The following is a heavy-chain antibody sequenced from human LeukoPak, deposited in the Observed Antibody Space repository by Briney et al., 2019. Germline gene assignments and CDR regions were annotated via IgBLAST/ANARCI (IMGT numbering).Heavy chain of an antibody. CDR2: ISYEGNNK. J-gene: IGHJ4*02. CDR3: ARVPKTLYYFDY. Sequence: PGGSLRLSCAASGFTFSSYAMHWVRQAPGKGLEWVAVISYEGNNKYYADSVKGRFTISRDNSKNTLYLQMNSLRAEDTAVYYCARVPKTLYYFDYWGQGTLVTVSS. CDR1: GFTFSSYA. V-gene: IGHV3-30-3*01.